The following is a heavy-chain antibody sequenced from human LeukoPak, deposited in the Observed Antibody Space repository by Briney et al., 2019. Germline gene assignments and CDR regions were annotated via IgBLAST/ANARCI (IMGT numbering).Heavy chain of an antibody. CDR2: INPNSGGT. Sequence: ASVTVSCKASGYTFTVYYMHWVRQAPGQGLEWMGWINPNSGGTNYAQNFQGRVTMTRDTSISTAYMELSRLRSDDTAVYYCSRSSRDGYNHVYEYWGQRTLVTVSS. V-gene: IGHV1-2*02. J-gene: IGHJ4*02. D-gene: IGHD5-24*01. CDR1: GYTFTVYY. CDR3: SRSSRDGYNHVYEY.